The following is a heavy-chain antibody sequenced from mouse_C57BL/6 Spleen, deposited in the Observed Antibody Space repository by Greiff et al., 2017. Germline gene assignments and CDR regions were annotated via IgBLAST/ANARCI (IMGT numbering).Heavy chain of an antibody. Sequence: VQLQQSGPELVKPGASVKISCKASGYAFSSSWMNWVKQRPGKGLEWIGRIYPGDGDTNYNGKFKGKATLTADKSSSTAYMQLSSLTSEDSAVYFCAREGNFYAMDDWGQGTSVTVSS. D-gene: IGHD2-1*01. V-gene: IGHV1-82*01. CDR3: AREGNFYAMDD. CDR2: IYPGDGDT. CDR1: GYAFSSSW. J-gene: IGHJ4*01.